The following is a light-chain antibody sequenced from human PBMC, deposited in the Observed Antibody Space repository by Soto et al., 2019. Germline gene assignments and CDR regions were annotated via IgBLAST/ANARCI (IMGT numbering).Light chain of an antibody. J-gene: IGKJ1*01. CDR1: QSVRSS. CDR3: QQYGSSGT. CDR2: DAS. Sequence: EFVLTQSPGTLSLSPGERATLSCRASQSVRSSLAWYQQKPGQAPRLLIYDASTRAPGIPARFSGSGSGTDFTLTISRLEPEDFAVYYCQQYGSSGTFGQGTKVDIK. V-gene: IGKV3-20*01.